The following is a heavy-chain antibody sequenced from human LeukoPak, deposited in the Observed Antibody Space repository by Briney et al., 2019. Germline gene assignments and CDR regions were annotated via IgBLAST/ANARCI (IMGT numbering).Heavy chain of an antibody. V-gene: IGHV4-39*07. D-gene: IGHD3-3*01. Sequence: PSETLSLTCTVSGGSISSNNCYWGWLRQPPGTRLEWIGSIFHSGSTYYNASLKSRVTISVDTSKNQFSLKLSSVTAADTAAYYCATGWSGYYDWYFDLWGRGTLVTVSS. CDR3: ATGWSGYYDWYFDL. J-gene: IGHJ2*01. CDR2: IFHSGST. CDR1: GGSISSNNCY.